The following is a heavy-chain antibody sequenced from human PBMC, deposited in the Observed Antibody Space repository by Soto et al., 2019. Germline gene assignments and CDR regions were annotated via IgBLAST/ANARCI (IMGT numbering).Heavy chain of an antibody. D-gene: IGHD2-15*01. J-gene: IGHJ1*01. V-gene: IGHV1-46*01. CDR3: AREENCSDGICYSEYFQR. CDR1: GYIFTAYS. Sequence: QVQLVQSGAEAKKPGASAKASCKASGYIFTAYSMHWVRQAPGQGLEWMGVVNPSGGSTNYAQKFQGRITMSRDTSTSTVYMDMSSLTSEDTAVYYCAREENCSDGICYSEYFQRWGQGTLVTVSS. CDR2: VNPSGGST.